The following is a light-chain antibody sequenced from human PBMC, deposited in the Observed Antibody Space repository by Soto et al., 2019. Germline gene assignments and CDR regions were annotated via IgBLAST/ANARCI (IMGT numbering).Light chain of an antibody. CDR1: QSVGSN. CDR3: QQYNNWPPDRT. V-gene: IGKV3-15*01. Sequence: EIVMTQSPATLSVSPGERATLSCRASQSVGSNLAWYQQKPGQAPRLLIYGASTRATGIPARFSGSGSGTEFTFTISSLQSEDFAIYFCQQYNNWPPDRTXGXX. J-gene: IGKJ1*01. CDR2: GAS.